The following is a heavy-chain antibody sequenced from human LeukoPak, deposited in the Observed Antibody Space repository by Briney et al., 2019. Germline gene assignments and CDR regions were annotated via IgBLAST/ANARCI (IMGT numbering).Heavy chain of an antibody. CDR2: IKQDGSEK. CDR1: GFTFSSYW. CDR3: ARYMEPVTTDAFDI. D-gene: IGHD4-17*01. V-gene: IGHV3-7*03. Sequence: GGSLTLSCAASGFTFSSYWMSWVRQALGKGLEWVANIKQDGSEKYYVDSVKGRFNISRDNAKNSLYLKMNGLRAEDTAVYYCARYMEPVTTDAFDIWGQGTVVTVSS. J-gene: IGHJ3*02.